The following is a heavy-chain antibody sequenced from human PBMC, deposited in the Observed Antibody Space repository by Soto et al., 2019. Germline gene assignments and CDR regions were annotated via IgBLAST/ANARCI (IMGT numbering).Heavy chain of an antibody. CDR3: VKGGWLDF. J-gene: IGHJ5*01. Sequence: EVQLLESGGGLVQPGGSLRLSCAASGFTFNTFEMSWVRQAPGRGLEWVSFISTDSSRAYYADAVKGRFTISRDNSQHTLYLQMNSLTAEDTAVYACVKGGWLDFWGQGTLVTVSS. D-gene: IGHD3-16*01. V-gene: IGHV3-23*01. CDR1: GFTFNTFE. CDR2: ISTDSSRA.